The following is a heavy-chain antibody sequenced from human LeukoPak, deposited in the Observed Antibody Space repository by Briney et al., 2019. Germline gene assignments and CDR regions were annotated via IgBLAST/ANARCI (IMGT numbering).Heavy chain of an antibody. CDR3: AINYVTGRQLAYYWYFDL. V-gene: IGHV1-69*04. CDR1: GGSFSTYV. CDR2: IIPVLGVS. Sequence: WASVKVSCKASGGSFSTYVLTWVRQAPGQGLEWMGRIIPVLGVSNFAQKFQGRVAITADKSTNTAHMELSRLESGDTAVYYCAINYVTGRQLAYYWYFDLWGRGTLVTVSS. J-gene: IGHJ2*01. D-gene: IGHD6-13*01.